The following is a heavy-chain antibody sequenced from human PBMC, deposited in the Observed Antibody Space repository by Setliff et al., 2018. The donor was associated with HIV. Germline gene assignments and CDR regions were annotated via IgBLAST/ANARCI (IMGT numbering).Heavy chain of an antibody. CDR1: GGSITSYY. CDR2: IFDSGTT. J-gene: IGHJ6*03. CDR3: ARERTQGYNYMDV. Sequence: SETLSLTCTVSGGSITSYYWNWIRQSPGKGLEWIGYIFDSGTTKYNPSVTSRVTISVDASKNQFFLQLISVTAADTAVYYCARERTQGYNYMDVWGKGTTVTVSS. V-gene: IGHV4-59*12.